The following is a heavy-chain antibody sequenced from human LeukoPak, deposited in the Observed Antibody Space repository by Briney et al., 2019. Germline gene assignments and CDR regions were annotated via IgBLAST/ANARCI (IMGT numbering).Heavy chain of an antibody. CDR3: AGGISATGGG. Sequence: GGSLRLSCAGSGFTFSNHQMNWVRRAPGKGLEWVAKIKQDGAEKHYVDSMKGRFTISRDNAKNTLYLQMNSLRVEDTAVYYCAGGISATGGGWGQGTMVTVSS. V-gene: IGHV3-7*04. CDR1: GFTFSNHQ. D-gene: IGHD6-13*01. J-gene: IGHJ3*01. CDR2: IKQDGAEK.